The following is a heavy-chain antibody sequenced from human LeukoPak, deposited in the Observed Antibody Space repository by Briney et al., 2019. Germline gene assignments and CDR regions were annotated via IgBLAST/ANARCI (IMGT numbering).Heavy chain of an antibody. V-gene: IGHV1-46*01. D-gene: IGHD6-19*01. CDR2: INPSGGST. Sequence: GASVKVSCKASGYTFTSHSVHWVRQAPGQGLEWMGIINPSGGSTSYAQKFQGRVTMTRDTSTSTVYMELSSLKSEDTAVYYCAREAGSGWYVYWGQGTLVTVSS. CDR1: GYTFTSHS. CDR3: AREAGSGWYVY. J-gene: IGHJ4*02.